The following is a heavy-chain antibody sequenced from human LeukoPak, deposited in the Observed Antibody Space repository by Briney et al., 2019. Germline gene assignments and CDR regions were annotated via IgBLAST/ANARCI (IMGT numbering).Heavy chain of an antibody. CDR1: GFTFSDYY. CDR2: ISSSGSTI. CDR3: ARGGDIVATHPRTFDY. V-gene: IGHV3-11*04. D-gene: IGHD5-12*01. Sequence: GGSLRLSCAASGFTFSDYYVSWIRQAPGKGLEWVSYISSSGSTIYYADSVKGRFTISRDNAKNSLYLQMNSLRAEDTAVYYCARGGDIVATHPRTFDYWGQGTLVTVSS. J-gene: IGHJ4*02.